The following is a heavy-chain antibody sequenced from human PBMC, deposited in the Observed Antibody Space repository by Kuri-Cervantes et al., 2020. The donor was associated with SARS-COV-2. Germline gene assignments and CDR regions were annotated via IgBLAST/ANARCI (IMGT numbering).Heavy chain of an antibody. J-gene: IGHJ4*02. CDR1: GFTFSSYA. Sequence: GGSLRLSCAASGFTFSSYAMSWVRQAPGKGLEWVSAISGSGGSTYYADSVKGRFTISRDNSKNTLYLQMNSLRAEDTAVYYCARDDDSSTVWYGLDSWGQGTLVTVSS. D-gene: IGHD4-11*01. CDR3: ARDDDSSTVWYGLDS. CDR2: ISGSGGST. V-gene: IGHV3-23*01.